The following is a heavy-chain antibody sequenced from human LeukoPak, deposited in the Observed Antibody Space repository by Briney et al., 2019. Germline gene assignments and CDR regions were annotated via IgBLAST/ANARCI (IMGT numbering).Heavy chain of an antibody. CDR1: GFTFSSYS. Sequence: GGSLRLSCAASGFTFSSYSMNWVRQAPGKGLEWVSSISSSSSYIYYADSVKSRFTISRDNAKNSLYLQMNSLRAEDTAVYYCARDREYQLLHYYYYYMDVWGKGTTVTVSS. V-gene: IGHV3-21*01. CDR2: ISSSSSYI. D-gene: IGHD2-2*01. J-gene: IGHJ6*03. CDR3: ARDREYQLLHYYYYYMDV.